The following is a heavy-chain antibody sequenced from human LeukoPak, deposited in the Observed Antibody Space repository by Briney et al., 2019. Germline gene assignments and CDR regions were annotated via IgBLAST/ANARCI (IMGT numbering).Heavy chain of an antibody. V-gene: IGHV1-8*01. J-gene: IGHJ4*02. CDR3: ARDHSDPYGDFHNYFDF. D-gene: IGHD4-17*01. Sequence: ASVKVSCKASGYTFTSYDINWVRQATGRGLEWMGWMNPNSGNTGYAQKFQGRVTMTRNTSISTAYMELSSLRSEDTAVYYCARDHSDPYGDFHNYFDFWGQGTLVTVSS. CDR1: GYTFTSYD. CDR2: MNPNSGNT.